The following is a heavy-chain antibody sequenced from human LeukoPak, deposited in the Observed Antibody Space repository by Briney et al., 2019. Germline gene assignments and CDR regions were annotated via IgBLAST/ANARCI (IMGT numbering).Heavy chain of an antibody. Sequence: LPGGALRLYCAASGFTFSNYWMHWVRQAPGKGLVWVSRVNSDGSSTGYADSVKGRFTISRDSAKNTLYLQMNSLRAEDTAVYYCARGSGEGYNWLFDSWGQGTLVTVSS. CDR3: ARGSGEGYNWLFDS. V-gene: IGHV3-74*01. CDR1: GFTFSNYW. J-gene: IGHJ5*01. D-gene: IGHD5-24*01. CDR2: VNSDGSST.